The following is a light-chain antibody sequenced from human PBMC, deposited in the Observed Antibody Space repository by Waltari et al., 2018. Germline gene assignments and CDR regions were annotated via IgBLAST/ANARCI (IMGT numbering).Light chain of an antibody. J-gene: IGKJ2*01. CDR3: QQRSNWLYT. V-gene: IGKV3-11*01. CDR2: DAS. Sequence: EIVLTQSPVILPLSPGDRATLSCRASQSISSYLTWFQQKPGQSPRLLIYDASKRATGIPARFSGSGSGTDFTLTISSLEPEDFAVYYCQQRSNWLYTFGQGTKLAIK. CDR1: QSISSY.